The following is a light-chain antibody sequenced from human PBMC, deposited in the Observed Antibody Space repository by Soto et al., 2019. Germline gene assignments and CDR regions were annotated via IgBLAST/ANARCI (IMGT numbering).Light chain of an antibody. J-gene: IGKJ2*01. CDR1: QSINTW. CDR2: KAS. CDR3: QQYNSHSCYT. V-gene: IGKV1-5*03. Sequence: DIQMTQSPSTLSASVGDRVTITCRASQSINTWLAWYQQKPGKAPKLLIYKASSLGSGVPSRFIGSGSGADFTLTISSLQPDDFAIYYCQQYNSHSCYTFGQGNKLEIK.